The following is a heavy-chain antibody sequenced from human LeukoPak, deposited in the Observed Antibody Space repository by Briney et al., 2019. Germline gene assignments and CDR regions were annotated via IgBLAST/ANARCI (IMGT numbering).Heavy chain of an antibody. Sequence: SETLSLTCSVSVGSISSSGYFWGWIRQPPGKGLEWIGSMYYSGSSTYYNSSLKSRVTVSVDKSNNQFSLSLSSVTAADTAVYYCARSLAKKLDYWGQGALVTVSS. J-gene: IGHJ4*02. V-gene: IGHV4-39*07. CDR1: VGSISSSGYF. CDR2: MYYSGSST. CDR3: ARSLAKKLDY.